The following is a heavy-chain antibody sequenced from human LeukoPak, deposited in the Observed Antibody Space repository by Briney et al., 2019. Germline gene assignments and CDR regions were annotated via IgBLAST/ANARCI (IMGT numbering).Heavy chain of an antibody. Sequence: GGSLRLSCTASGFTFGDYAMSWVRQAPGKGLEWVGFIRSKTYGGTTEYAASVKGRFSISRDDSKNTLYLQMNSLKTEDTAVYYCTTEPVDIVATIWGQGTLVTVSS. V-gene: IGHV3-49*04. J-gene: IGHJ4*02. D-gene: IGHD5-12*01. CDR2: IRSKTYGGTT. CDR1: GFTFGDYA. CDR3: TTEPVDIVATI.